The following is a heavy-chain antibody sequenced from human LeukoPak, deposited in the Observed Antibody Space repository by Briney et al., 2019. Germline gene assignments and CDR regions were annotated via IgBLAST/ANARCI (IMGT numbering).Heavy chain of an antibody. Sequence: SGTLSLTCTVSGGSISSSSYYWGWIRQPPGKGLEWIGSIYYSGSTYYNPSLKSRVTISVDTSKNQFSLKLSSVTAADTAVYYCARRNRGRKDYFDYWGQGTQVTVSS. D-gene: IGHD1-14*01. CDR3: ARRNRGRKDYFDY. CDR1: GGSISSSSYY. J-gene: IGHJ4*02. CDR2: IYYSGST. V-gene: IGHV4-39*01.